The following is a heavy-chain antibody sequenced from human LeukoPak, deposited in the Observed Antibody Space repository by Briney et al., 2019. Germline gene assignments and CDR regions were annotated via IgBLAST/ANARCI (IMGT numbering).Heavy chain of an antibody. D-gene: IGHD6-13*01. CDR1: GGSISSSSYY. Sequence: SETLSLTCTVSGGSISSSSYYWGWIRQPPGKGLEWIGSIYYSGSTYYNPSLKSRVTISVDTSKNQFSLKLSSVTAADTAVYYCARTLAAAGLLFDYWGQGTLVTVSS. V-gene: IGHV4-39*01. J-gene: IGHJ4*02. CDR2: IYYSGST. CDR3: ARTLAAAGLLFDY.